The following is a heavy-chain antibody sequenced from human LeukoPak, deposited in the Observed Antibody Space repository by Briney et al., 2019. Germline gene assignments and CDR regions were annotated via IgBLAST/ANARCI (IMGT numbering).Heavy chain of an antibody. J-gene: IGHJ6*02. CDR2: MNQDGSEK. CDR3: ATYTHWVAGDV. D-gene: IGHD3-16*01. V-gene: IGHV3-7*01. CDR1: GFSFDRYG. Sequence: GGSLRLSCAASGFSFDRYGMSWVRQAPGKGLEWVANMNQDGSEKDYVDSVKGRFTISRDNARNSLYLQMSSLRAEDTAVYYCATYTHWVAGDVWGQGTTVTVSS.